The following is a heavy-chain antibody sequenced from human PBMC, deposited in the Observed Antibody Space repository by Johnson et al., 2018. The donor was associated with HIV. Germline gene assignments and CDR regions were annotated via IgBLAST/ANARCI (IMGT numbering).Heavy chain of an antibody. CDR1: GFTFSKYG. CDR3: VKGDEVVAATSGFDI. J-gene: IGHJ3*02. Sequence: QVQLVESGGGVVQPGGSLRLSCAASGFTFSKYGMHWVRQAPGTGLDWVAFIRYDGSSRYYANSVKGRFTISRDNSKSTLYLQMNSLRPEDTAVYYCVKGDEVVAATSGFDIWGQGIMVIVSS. CDR2: IRYDGSSR. D-gene: IGHD2-15*01. V-gene: IGHV3-30*02.